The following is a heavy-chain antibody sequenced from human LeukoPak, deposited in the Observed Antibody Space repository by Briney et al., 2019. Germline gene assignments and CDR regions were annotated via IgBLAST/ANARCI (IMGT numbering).Heavy chain of an antibody. CDR3: ARDQSTSPCYDSWNGYIGVGWFDP. V-gene: IGHV4-4*07. CDR2: IYTSGST. J-gene: IGHJ5*02. D-gene: IGHD3-3*01. Sequence: SETLSLTCTVSGGSISSYYWSWIRQPAGKGLEWIGRIYTSGSTNYNPSLKSRVTMSVDTSKNQLSLKLSSVTAADTAVYYCARDQSTSPCYDSWNGYIGVGWFDPWGQGTLVTVSS. CDR1: GGSISSYY.